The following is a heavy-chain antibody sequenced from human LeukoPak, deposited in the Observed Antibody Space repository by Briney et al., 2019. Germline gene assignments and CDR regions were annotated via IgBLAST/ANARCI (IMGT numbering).Heavy chain of an antibody. V-gene: IGHV4-61*01. CDR3: ARLTPYSGSPLGDY. CDR1: GGSVSSGNYY. J-gene: IGHJ4*02. CDR2: IYYSGTT. D-gene: IGHD1-26*01. Sequence: PSETLSLTCTVSGGSVSSGNYYWTWIRQPPGKGLEWIGYIYYSGTTYYNPSLKSRVTISGDTSKNQFSLKLSSVTAADTAVYYCARLTPYSGSPLGDYWGQGTLVTVSS.